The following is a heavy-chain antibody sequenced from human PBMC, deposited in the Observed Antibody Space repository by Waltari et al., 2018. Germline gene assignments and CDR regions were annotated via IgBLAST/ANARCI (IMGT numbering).Heavy chain of an antibody. CDR2: IYYSGST. CDR3: ARQDYGDRDY. V-gene: IGHV4-59*08. J-gene: IGHJ4*02. Sequence: QVQLQESGPGLVKPSETLSLTCTVSGGSISSHYWSWIRQPPGKGLEWIGYIYYSGSTNYNPSLKSRVTISVDTSKNQFSLKLSSVTAADTAVYYCARQDYGDRDYWGQGTLVTVSS. CDR1: GGSISSHY. D-gene: IGHD4-17*01.